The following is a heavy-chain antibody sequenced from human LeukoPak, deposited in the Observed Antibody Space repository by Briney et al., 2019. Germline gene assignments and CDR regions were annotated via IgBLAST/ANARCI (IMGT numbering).Heavy chain of an antibody. D-gene: IGHD1-7*01. V-gene: IGHV1-69*05. Sequence: SVKVSCKASGGTFSSYAISWVRQAPGQGLEWMGGIIPIFGTANYAQKFQGRVTITTDESTSTAYMELSSLRSEDTAAYYCARDNWNYLVNWFDPWGQGTLVTVSS. CDR2: IIPIFGTA. J-gene: IGHJ5*02. CDR3: ARDNWNYLVNWFDP. CDR1: GGTFSSYA.